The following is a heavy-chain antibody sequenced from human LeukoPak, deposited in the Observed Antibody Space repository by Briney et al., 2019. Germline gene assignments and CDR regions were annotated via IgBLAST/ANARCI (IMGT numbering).Heavy chain of an antibody. V-gene: IGHV3-9*01. CDR1: GFTFDDYA. Sequence: GGSMRLSCAASGFTFDDYAMHWVRQAPGKGLEWVSGISWNSGSIGYADSVKGRFTISRDNAKNSLYLQMNSLRAEDTALYYCARVYAPSYYYYYMDVWGKGTTVTVSS. CDR3: ARVYAPSYYYYYMDV. D-gene: IGHD2-8*01. J-gene: IGHJ6*03. CDR2: ISWNSGSI.